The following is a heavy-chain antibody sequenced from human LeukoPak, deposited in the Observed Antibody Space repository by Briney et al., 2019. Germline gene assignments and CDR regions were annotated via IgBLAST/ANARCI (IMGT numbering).Heavy chain of an antibody. Sequence: GASVKVSCKASGYTFTSHYIHWVRQAPGQGLEWMGIINPTGASTSYAQTFQGRITMTKEPSTSTVYMELRSLRSEDTAVYYCARDQEGFDYWGQGSLVTVSS. J-gene: IGHJ4*02. CDR3: ARDQEGFDY. V-gene: IGHV1-46*01. CDR1: GYTFTSHY. CDR2: INPTGAST.